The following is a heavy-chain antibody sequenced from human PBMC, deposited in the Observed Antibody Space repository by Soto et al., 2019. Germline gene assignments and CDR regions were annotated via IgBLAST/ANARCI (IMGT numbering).Heavy chain of an antibody. CDR2: IYYSGST. Sequence: QLQLQESGPGLVKPSETLSLTCTVSGGSISSSSYYWGWIRQPPGKGLEWIGSIYYSGSTYYNPSLKSRVTISVDTSKNQFSLKLSSVTAADTAVYYCAGHRGYSGYHLDYWGQGTLVTVSS. D-gene: IGHD5-12*01. V-gene: IGHV4-39*01. J-gene: IGHJ4*02. CDR3: AGHRGYSGYHLDY. CDR1: GGSISSSSYY.